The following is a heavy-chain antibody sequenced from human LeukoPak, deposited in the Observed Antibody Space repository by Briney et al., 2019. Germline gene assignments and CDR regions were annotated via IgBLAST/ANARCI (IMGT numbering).Heavy chain of an antibody. J-gene: IGHJ4*02. CDR3: ASLLTYFDY. Sequence: SETLSLTCTVSGRSISNYYWSWIRQPPGKGLEWIGYIYYSGSTNYNPSLKSRVTISVDTSKNQISLKLSSVTAADTAVYYCASLLTYFDYWGQGTLVTVSS. V-gene: IGHV4-59*01. CDR1: GRSISNYY. CDR2: IYYSGST.